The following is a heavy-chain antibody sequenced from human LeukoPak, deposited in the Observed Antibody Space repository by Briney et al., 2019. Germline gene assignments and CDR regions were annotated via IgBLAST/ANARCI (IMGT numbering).Heavy chain of an antibody. CDR1: GYTFTSYY. Sequence: ASVKVSCKASGYTFTSYYMHWVRQAPGQGLEWMGWINPNSGGTNYAQKFQGRVTMTRDTSISTAYMELSRLRSDDTAVYYCARSRERGYSGCDPAGRFDYWGQGTLVTVSS. CDR3: ARSRERGYSGCDPAGRFDY. CDR2: INPNSGGT. V-gene: IGHV1-2*02. D-gene: IGHD5-12*01. J-gene: IGHJ4*02.